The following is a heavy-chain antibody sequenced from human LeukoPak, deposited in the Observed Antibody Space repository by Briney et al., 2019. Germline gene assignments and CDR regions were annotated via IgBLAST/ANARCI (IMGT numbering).Heavy chain of an antibody. V-gene: IGHV4-38-2*02. Sequence: SETLSLTCNVSAHFVTSGYYWGWIRQPPGQGLEWIASIYHSGSTFYNPSLESRVTISLATSKNQFSLKLSSVTAADTAVYYCARGRRGAAAGRYNWFDPWGQGTLVTVSS. CDR3: ARGRRGAAAGRYNWFDP. CDR2: IYHSGST. J-gene: IGHJ5*02. D-gene: IGHD6-13*01. CDR1: AHFVTSGYY.